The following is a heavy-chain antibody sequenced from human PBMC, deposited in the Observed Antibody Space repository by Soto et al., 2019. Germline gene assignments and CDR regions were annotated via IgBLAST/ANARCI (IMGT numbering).Heavy chain of an antibody. Sequence: PGGSLRLSCAASGFTFSSYSMNRVRQAPGKGLEWVSSVTSSTSYIYYADSVKGRFTISRDNAKNTLYLQMNSLRAEDTAVYYCARVGYAVTTGGAFDIWGQGTMVTVSS. CDR2: VTSSTSYI. D-gene: IGHD4-17*01. V-gene: IGHV3-21*04. CDR1: GFTFSSYS. J-gene: IGHJ3*02. CDR3: ARVGYAVTTGGAFDI.